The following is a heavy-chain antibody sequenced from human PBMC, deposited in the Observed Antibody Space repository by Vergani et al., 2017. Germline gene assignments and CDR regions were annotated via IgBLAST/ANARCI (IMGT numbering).Heavy chain of an antibody. D-gene: IGHD4-17*01. CDR3: ARNYGDYLGGYLDY. Sequence: QVQLQESGPGLVKPSETLSLTCTVSGGSISRYYWSWIRQPPGKGLERIRYIYYSGSTNYNPSLKSRVTISVDTSKNQFSLKLSSVTAADTAVYYCARNYGDYLGGYLDYWGQGTLVTVSS. CDR2: IYYSGST. CDR1: GGSISRYY. J-gene: IGHJ4*02. V-gene: IGHV4-59*01.